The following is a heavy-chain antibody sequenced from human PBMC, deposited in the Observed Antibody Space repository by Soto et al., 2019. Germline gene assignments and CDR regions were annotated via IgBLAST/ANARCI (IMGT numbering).Heavy chain of an antibody. CDR3: AHRGYKYGPLFDY. Sequence: SGPTLVNPTETLTLTCTFSGFSVSTTGMGVGWIRQPPGKALEWLALIFWNDDKRYNPSLKSRLTITKATYNNQVVLTMTNMDPVDTGTYYGAHRGYKYGPLFDYCGQGTLVTVSS. J-gene: IGHJ4*02. CDR1: GFSVSTTGMG. V-gene: IGHV2-5*01. CDR2: IFWNDDK. D-gene: IGHD5-18*01.